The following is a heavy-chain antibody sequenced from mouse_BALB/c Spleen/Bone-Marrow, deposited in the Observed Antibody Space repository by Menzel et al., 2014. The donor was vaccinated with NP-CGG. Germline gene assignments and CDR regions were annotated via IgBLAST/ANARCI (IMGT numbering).Heavy chain of an antibody. CDR1: GFNIKDTY. CDR3: ARYRLGTYFDY. J-gene: IGHJ2*01. V-gene: IGHV14-3*02. Sequence: VQLQQSGAELVKPGASVKLSCTASGFNIKDTYMHWVKQRPEQGLEWIGRIDPANGNTKYDPKFQGKATITADTSSNTAYLQLRSLTSEDTAVYYFARYRLGTYFDYWGQGTTLTVSS. CDR2: IDPANGNT. D-gene: IGHD2-14*01.